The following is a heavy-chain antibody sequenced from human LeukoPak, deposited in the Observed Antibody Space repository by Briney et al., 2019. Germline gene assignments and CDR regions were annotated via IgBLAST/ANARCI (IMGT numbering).Heavy chain of an antibody. J-gene: IGHJ4*02. Sequence: PGGSLRLSCAASGFTVSSNYMSWVRQAPGKGLEWVSVIYSGGSTYYADSVKGRFTISRDNSKNTLYLQMNSLRAEDTAVYYCARVRVESGSYHFDYWGQGTLVTVSS. D-gene: IGHD1-26*01. V-gene: IGHV3-53*01. CDR2: IYSGGST. CDR3: ARVRVESGSYHFDY. CDR1: GFTVSSNY.